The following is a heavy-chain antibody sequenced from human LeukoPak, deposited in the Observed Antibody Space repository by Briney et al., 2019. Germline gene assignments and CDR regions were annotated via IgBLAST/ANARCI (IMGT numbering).Heavy chain of an antibody. V-gene: IGHV3-30*02. CDR3: AKDRGDYGYVDSFFGY. CDR1: GFTFSSYG. D-gene: IGHD4-17*01. J-gene: IGHJ4*02. Sequence: GGSLRLSCAASGFTFSSYGMHWVRQAPGKGLEWVAVIWYDGSNKYYADSVKGRFTISRDSSKNTLYLQMNSLRPEDTAVYYCAKDRGDYGYVDSFFGYWGQGTLVTVSS. CDR2: IWYDGSNK.